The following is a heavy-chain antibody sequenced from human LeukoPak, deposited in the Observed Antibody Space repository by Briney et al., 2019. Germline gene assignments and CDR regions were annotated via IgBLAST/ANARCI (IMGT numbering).Heavy chain of an antibody. CDR2: ISGSGAST. Sequence: GGSLRLSCAASGFTFSSYSMDWVRQAPGKGLEWISGISGSGASTYYADSVKGRFTISRDDSRNTLYLQMNSLRGDDTAVYYCAKDVGKWESLHFFDYWGQGTLVTVSS. J-gene: IGHJ4*02. CDR1: GFTFSSYS. V-gene: IGHV3-23*01. D-gene: IGHD1-26*01. CDR3: AKDVGKWESLHFFDY.